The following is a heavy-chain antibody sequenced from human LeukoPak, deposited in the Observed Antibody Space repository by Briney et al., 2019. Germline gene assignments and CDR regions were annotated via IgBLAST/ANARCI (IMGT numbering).Heavy chain of an antibody. Sequence: SVKVSCKASGGTFSSYAISWVRQAPGQGLEWMGGIIPIFGTANYAQKFQGRVTITADESTSTAYMELSSLRSEDMAVYYCARDMELRYFDWTYYFDYWGQGTLVTVSS. V-gene: IGHV1-69*13. J-gene: IGHJ4*02. CDR3: ARDMELRYFDWTYYFDY. CDR1: GGTFSSYA. D-gene: IGHD3-9*01. CDR2: IIPIFGTA.